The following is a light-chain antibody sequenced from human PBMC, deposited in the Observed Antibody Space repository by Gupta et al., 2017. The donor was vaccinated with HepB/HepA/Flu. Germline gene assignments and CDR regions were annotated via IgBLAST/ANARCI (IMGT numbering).Light chain of an antibody. J-gene: IGKJ2*03. CDR2: GAS. CDR3: HLDNRWPPHG. Sequence: EAVMTQSPASLSVSLGERVTLSCRASQNVSTSLAWYQQKPGQAPRLLIYGASTRVAGIPVRFSGSGYGTDFTLTISSRQSEDIAGYYCHLDNRWPPHGFGQGTKLEIK. V-gene: IGKV3-15*01. CDR1: QNVSTS.